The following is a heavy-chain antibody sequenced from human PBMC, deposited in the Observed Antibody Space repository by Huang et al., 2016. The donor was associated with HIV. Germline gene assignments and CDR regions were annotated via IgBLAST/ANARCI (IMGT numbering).Heavy chain of an antibody. Sequence: QVQLYQWGAGPLRPSETLSLTCGVFGGSLHGYYWNWLRQSPGRGLEWIGEVNHGGSTKYNPSLRSRVTISVDTSKIQFSLNLTSVTATDTADYYCATSRSGSGWFLDIWGRGTLVSVS. J-gene: IGHJ2*01. D-gene: IGHD6-19*01. CDR1: GGSLHGYY. CDR3: ATSRSGSGWFLDI. V-gene: IGHV4-34*01. CDR2: VNHGGST.